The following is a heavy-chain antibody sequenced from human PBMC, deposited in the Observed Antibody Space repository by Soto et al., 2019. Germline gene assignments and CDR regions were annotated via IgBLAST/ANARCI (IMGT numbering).Heavy chain of an antibody. CDR1: GGTFSSYG. CDR3: AREGYTSSSIHSFLNS. D-gene: IGHD6-6*01. J-gene: IGHJ4*02. Sequence: QVQRVQSGAEVKKPGSSVKVSCKASGGTFSSYGISWVRQAPGQGLEWMGRIIPFLGTTNYAQNFQDRLTVTADTSTNTAFMELSSLRSDDTAVYYCAREGYTSSSIHSFLNSWGQGTPVTVSS. CDR2: IIPFLGTT. V-gene: IGHV1-69*06.